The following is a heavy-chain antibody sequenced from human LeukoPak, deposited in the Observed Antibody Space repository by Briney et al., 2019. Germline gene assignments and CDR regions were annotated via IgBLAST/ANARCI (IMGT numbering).Heavy chain of an antibody. J-gene: IGHJ4*02. CDR2: ISISGDRT. CDR1: GFAFSSHA. V-gene: IGHV3-23*01. D-gene: IGHD4-17*01. CDR3: ANEIRPNDY. Sequence: GGSLRLSCAASGFAFSSHAMTWVRQAPGKGLEWVSAISISGDRTYYAHSVKGRFTISRDNSKSTAYLQMNSLRAEDTAVYYCANEIRPNDYWGQGTLVTVSS.